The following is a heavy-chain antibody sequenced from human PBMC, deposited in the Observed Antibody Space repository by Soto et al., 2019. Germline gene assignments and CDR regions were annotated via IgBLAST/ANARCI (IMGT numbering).Heavy chain of an antibody. CDR2: IFYSGGT. J-gene: IGHJ6*02. CDR3: AKRGRIAAAGRYYYYYYGMDV. Sequence: SETLSLTCTVSGGSISSGGYYWTWIRQHPGKGLEWIGCIFYSGGTYQNPSLKSRLTISQDTSKNQFSLKLSSVTAADTAVYYCAKRGRIAAAGRYYYYYYGMDVWGQGTTVTVSS. CDR1: GGSISSGGYY. D-gene: IGHD6-13*01. V-gene: IGHV4-31*03.